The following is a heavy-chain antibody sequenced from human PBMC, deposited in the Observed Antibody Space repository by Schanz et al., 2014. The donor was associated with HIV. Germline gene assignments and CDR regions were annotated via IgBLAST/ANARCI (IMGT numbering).Heavy chain of an antibody. Sequence: QVQLVESGGGVVQPGRSLRLSCAASGFTFNSYGMHWVRQAPGKGLEWVSVISYDGRNKKFANSVKGRFTISRDNSKNTLYLQMTTLRIDDTAVYYCAKPEYDSRGNSQSHFDYWGQGTLVTVSP. CDR3: AKPEYDSRGNSQSHFDY. CDR2: ISYDGRNK. J-gene: IGHJ4*02. D-gene: IGHD3-22*01. CDR1: GFTFNSYG. V-gene: IGHV3-33*05.